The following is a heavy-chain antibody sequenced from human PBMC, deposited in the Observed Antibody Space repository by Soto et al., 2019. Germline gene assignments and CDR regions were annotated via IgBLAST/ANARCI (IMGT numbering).Heavy chain of an antibody. J-gene: IGHJ4*02. D-gene: IGHD2-2*01. CDR1: GFTFDDFS. CDR2: IGRDGIYT. V-gene: IGHV3-43*01. CDR3: AKEKHDASWTSFDY. Sequence: EVQLVESGGVVVQPGGSLRLSCAASGFTFDDFSMHWVRQAPGKGLEWVSLIGRDGIYTYYADSVKGRFTISRDNSKNSLYLQMNTLTTADTAFYFCAKEKHDASWTSFDYWGQGTLVTVSS.